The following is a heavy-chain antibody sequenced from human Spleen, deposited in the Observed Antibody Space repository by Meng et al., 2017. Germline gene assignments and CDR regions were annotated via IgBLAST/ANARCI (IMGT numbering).Heavy chain of an antibody. J-gene: IGHJ2*01. V-gene: IGHV4-4*02. Sequence: VQLQESGPGLVKPSGTLSLTCAVSGGSISSSNWWRWVRQSPGKGLEWIGEIYHSGTTTYNPSLRSRVTMSIDQSNNQFSLTLNSVTAADTAVYYCARDHISLSTWNSKNWYFDLWGRGTLVTVSS. CDR2: IYHSGTT. CDR3: ARDHISLSTWNSKNWYFDL. D-gene: IGHD1-7*01. CDR1: GGSISSSNW.